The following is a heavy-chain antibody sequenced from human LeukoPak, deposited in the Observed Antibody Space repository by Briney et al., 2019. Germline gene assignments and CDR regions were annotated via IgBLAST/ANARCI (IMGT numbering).Heavy chain of an antibody. CDR2: INAGNGDT. CDR3: APSGYCSSASCLRFDY. D-gene: IGHD2-2*01. J-gene: IGHJ4*02. CDR1: GYTFTSYA. V-gene: IGHV1-3*01. Sequence: ASVTVSCKASGYTFTSYAMHWVRQAPGQRLEWMGWINAGNGDTKYSQKFQGRLTITRDTSASTAYMELSSLRSEDTAVYYCAPSGYCSSASCLRFDYWGQGTLVTVSS.